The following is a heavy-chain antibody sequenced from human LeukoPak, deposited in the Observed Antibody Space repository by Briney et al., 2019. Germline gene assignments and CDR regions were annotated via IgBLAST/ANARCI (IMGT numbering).Heavy chain of an antibody. D-gene: IGHD3-10*01. CDR3: ARARTRVFGY. Sequence: PSETLSLTCAVYGGSFSGYYWSWIRQPPWRGLEWIGEINHSGSTNYNPSLKSRVTISVDTSKNQFSLKLSSVTAADTAVYYCARARTRVFGYWGQGTLVTVSS. V-gene: IGHV4-34*01. CDR1: GGSFSGYY. CDR2: INHSGST. J-gene: IGHJ4*02.